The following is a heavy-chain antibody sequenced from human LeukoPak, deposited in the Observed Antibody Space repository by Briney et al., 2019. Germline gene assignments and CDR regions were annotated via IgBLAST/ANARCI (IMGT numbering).Heavy chain of an antibody. J-gene: IGHJ4*02. V-gene: IGHV1-69*10. CDR1: GGTFSSHA. D-gene: IGHD2-21*02. Sequence: SVKVSCKASGGTFSSHAMSWVRQAPGQGLEWMEGIIPILDITNYAQKFQGRVTITADKSTGTAYMELSSLRSEDTAVYYCAILSDGAYCGGDCFYLDYWGQGTLVTVSS. CDR2: IIPILDIT. CDR3: AILSDGAYCGGDCFYLDY.